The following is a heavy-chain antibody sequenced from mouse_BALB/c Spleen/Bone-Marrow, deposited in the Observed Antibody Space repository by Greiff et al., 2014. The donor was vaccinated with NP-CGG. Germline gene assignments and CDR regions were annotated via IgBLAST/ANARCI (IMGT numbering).Heavy chain of an antibody. J-gene: IGHJ2*01. CDR3: AREGVDYFDY. V-gene: IGHV1-14*01. CDR1: GYTFTSYV. CDR2: INPYNDGT. Sequence: VQLKESGPVLVKPGASVKMSCKASGYTFTSYVMHWVKQKPGQGLEWIGYINPYNDGTKYNEKFKGKATLTSDKSSSTAYMELSSLTSEDSAVYYCAREGVDYFDYWGQGTTLTVSS.